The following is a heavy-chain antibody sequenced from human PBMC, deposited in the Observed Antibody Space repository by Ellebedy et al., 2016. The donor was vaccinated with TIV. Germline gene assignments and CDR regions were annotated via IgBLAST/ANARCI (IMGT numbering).Heavy chain of an antibody. CDR3: ATASYEYDFWSGYPLDY. CDR1: GYTLTELS. CDR2: FDPEDGET. J-gene: IGHJ4*02. D-gene: IGHD3-3*01. Sequence: AASVKVSCKVSGYTLTELSMHWVRQAPGKGLEWMGGFDPEDGETIYAQKFQGRVTMTEDTSTDTAYMELSSLRSEDTAVYYCATASYEYDFWSGYPLDYWGQGTLVTVSS. V-gene: IGHV1-24*01.